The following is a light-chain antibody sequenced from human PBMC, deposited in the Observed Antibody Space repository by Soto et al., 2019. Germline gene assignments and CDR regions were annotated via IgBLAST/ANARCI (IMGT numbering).Light chain of an antibody. V-gene: IGLV1-36*01. CDR2: YDD. CDR1: TSNIGKNT. CDR3: GAWDDSLNGWV. J-gene: IGLJ3*02. Sequence: QSVLTQPPSVSEGPGQRVTISCSGSTSNIGKNTVNWYQQLPGEAPKLLIYYDDLLASGVSDRFSGSKSGTSASLAISGLQSEDEADYYCGAWDDSLNGWVFGGGTKVTVL.